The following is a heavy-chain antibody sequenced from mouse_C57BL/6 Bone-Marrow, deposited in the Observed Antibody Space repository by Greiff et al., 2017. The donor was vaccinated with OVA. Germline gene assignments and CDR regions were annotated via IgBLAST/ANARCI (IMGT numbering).Heavy chain of an antibody. V-gene: IGHV1-82*01. D-gene: IGHD4-1*01. CDR1: GYAFSSSW. CDR2: IYPGDGDT. J-gene: IGHJ3*01. Sequence: QVQLQQSGPEPVKPGASVKISCKASGYAFSSSWMNWVKQRPGKGLEWIGRIYPGDGDTNYNGKFKGKATLTADKSSSTAYMQLSSLTSEDSAVYFCAPAWEWFAYWGQGTLVTVSA. CDR3: APAWEWFAY.